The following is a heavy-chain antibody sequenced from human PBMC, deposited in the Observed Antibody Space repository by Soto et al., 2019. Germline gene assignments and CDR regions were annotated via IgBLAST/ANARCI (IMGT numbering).Heavy chain of an antibody. CDR2: ITSGGGYT. V-gene: IGHV3-21*01. CDR1: GFIFNIYG. CDR3: ARDQAVFVGNDAFDV. D-gene: IGHD1-1*01. J-gene: IGHJ3*01. Sequence: EVQLVESGGGLVKPGGSLRLSCAASGFIFNIYGMNWVRQAPGKGLEWVSCITSGGGYTYYADSVKGRITISRDDAKNSMYLDLNDLKVEDTAVYYCARDQAVFVGNDAFDVWGQGTMVTVSS.